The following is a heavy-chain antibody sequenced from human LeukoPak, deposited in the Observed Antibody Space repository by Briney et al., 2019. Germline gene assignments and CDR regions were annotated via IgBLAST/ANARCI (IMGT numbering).Heavy chain of an antibody. J-gene: IGHJ4*02. CDR3: ARAPGSYFFDY. D-gene: IGHD1-26*01. V-gene: IGHV4-30-4*01. Sequence: PSQTLSLTCTVSGGSISSGDYYWSWIRQPPGKGLEWIGYIYYSGSTNYNPSLKSRVTISVDTSKNQFSLKLSSVTAADTAVYYCARAPGSYFFDYWGQGTLVTVSS. CDR2: IYYSGST. CDR1: GGSISSGDYY.